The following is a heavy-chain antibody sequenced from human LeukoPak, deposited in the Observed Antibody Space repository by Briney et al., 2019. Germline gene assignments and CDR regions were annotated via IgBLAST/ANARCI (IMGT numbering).Heavy chain of an antibody. CDR2: ISAYNDNT. V-gene: IGHV1-18*01. D-gene: IGHD6-19*01. CDR1: GYTFTNYG. Sequence: GASVKVSCKASGYTFTNYGVSWVRQAPGQGFEWMGWISAYNDNTNYAQKFQGRVTMTTDTSTNTAYMELRSLRSDDTAVYYCARDLGAEQWLAPFDYWGQGTLVTVSS. CDR3: ARDLGAEQWLAPFDY. J-gene: IGHJ4*02.